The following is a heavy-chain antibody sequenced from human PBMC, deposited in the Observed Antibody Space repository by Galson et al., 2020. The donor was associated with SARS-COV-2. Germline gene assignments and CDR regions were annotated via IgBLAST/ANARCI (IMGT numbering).Heavy chain of an antibody. D-gene: IGHD6-6*01. J-gene: IGHJ6*02. V-gene: IGHV3-33*01. CDR2: IWYDGSNK. CDR3: ARDASAQPYYYGMDV. Sequence: TGGSLRLSCAASGFTFSSYGMHWVRQAPGKGLEWVAVIWYDGSNKYYADSVKGRFTISRDNSKNTLYLQMNSLRAEDTAVYYCARDASAQPYYYGMDVWGQGTTVTVSS. CDR1: GFTFSSYG.